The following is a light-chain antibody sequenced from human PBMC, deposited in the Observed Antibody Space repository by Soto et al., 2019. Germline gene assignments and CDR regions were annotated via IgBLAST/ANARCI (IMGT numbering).Light chain of an antibody. J-gene: IGLJ3*02. CDR2: EVS. CDR3: SSYTSSSTWV. CDR1: SSDVGGYNY. Sequence: QSALTQPASVSGSPGQSITISCTGTSSDVGGYNYVSWYQQHPGKAPKLMIYEVSNRPSGVSNRFSGSKSGNTASLTISGLQAEDDDDYYCSSYTSSSTWVFGGGTKVTVL. V-gene: IGLV2-14*01.